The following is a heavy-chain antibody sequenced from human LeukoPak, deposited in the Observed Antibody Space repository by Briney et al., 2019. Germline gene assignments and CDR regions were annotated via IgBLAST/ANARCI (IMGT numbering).Heavy chain of an antibody. CDR2: IYYSGDT. Sequence: SQTLSLTCSISGDSISTYYWSWIRQTPGKGLEWIGYIYYSGDTNYNPSLKSRVTISVDTSKNQFSLKLSSVTAADTAVYYCARGVIVVVPAAIISWFDPWGQGTLVTVSS. CDR1: GDSISTYY. V-gene: IGHV4-59*01. J-gene: IGHJ5*02. CDR3: ARGVIVVVPAAIISWFDP. D-gene: IGHD2-2*02.